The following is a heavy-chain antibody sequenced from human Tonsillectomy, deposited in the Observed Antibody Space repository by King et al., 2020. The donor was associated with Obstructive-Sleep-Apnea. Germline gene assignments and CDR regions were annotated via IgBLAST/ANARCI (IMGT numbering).Heavy chain of an antibody. CDR2: ISGSGGNI. D-gene: IGHD5-18*01. Sequence: VQLVESGGGSVQPGGSLRLSCAASGFTFSNYAMRWVRQAPGKGLEWVSAISGSGGNIYYADSVKGRFTSSRDNSTNTLYLQMNSLRAEDTAVYYCAKAGETANNYYFYYWGQGTLVTVSS. V-gene: IGHV3-23*04. CDR1: GFTFSNYA. J-gene: IGHJ4*02. CDR3: AKAGETANNYYFYY.